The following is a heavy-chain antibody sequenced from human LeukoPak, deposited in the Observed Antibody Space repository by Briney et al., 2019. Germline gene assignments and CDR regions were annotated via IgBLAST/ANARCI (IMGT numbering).Heavy chain of an antibody. J-gene: IGHJ4*02. D-gene: IGHD3-22*01. CDR2: IYYSGST. V-gene: IGHV4-39*07. CDR1: GGSFSSYY. CDR3: ASVYYYDSSGLVY. Sequence: SETLSLTCAVYGGSFSSYYWGWVRQPPGKVLEWVGSIYYSGSTYYNPSLKSRVTISVDTSKNQFSLKLSSVTAADTAVYYCASVYYYDSSGLVYWGQGTLVTVSS.